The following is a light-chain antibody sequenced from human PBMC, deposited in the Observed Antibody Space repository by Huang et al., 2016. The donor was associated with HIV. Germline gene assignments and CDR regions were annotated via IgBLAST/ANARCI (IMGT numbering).Light chain of an antibody. CDR1: QNINTY. CDR2: SAS. Sequence: DILLTQSPSSLSASVGDRVTITCRASQNINTYLNWYQQKPGNAPNLLIHSASNLQTGVPSRFSGSGSGTDFTLTVNSLQPEDSATYYCQQGYSALITFGQGTRL. CDR3: QQGYSALIT. J-gene: IGKJ5*01. V-gene: IGKV1-39*01.